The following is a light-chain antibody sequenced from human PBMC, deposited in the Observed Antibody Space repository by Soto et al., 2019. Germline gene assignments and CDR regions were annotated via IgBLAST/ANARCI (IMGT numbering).Light chain of an antibody. CDR3: QQSLTTPLN. Sequence: EIVLTQSPATLSLSPGKRATRSCRASQSVSNYLACYQQKPGQAPRPLIFDASNGATGIPPRFSGSGSGTDFTLTINNVRPEDAATYFCQQSLTTPLNFGEGTKLQIK. V-gene: IGKV3-11*01. CDR1: QSVSNY. J-gene: IGKJ4*01. CDR2: DAS.